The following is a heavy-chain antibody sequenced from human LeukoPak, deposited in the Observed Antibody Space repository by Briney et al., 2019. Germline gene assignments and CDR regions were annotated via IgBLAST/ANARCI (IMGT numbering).Heavy chain of an antibody. D-gene: IGHD5-12*01. CDR1: GFTFSGFA. CDR2: ITGSGGDT. V-gene: IGHV3-23*01. J-gene: IGHJ4*02. CDR3: ARAMALRRDLVAYFDY. Sequence: PGGSLRLSCAASGFTFSGFAMCWVRQAPGKGLEWVSAITGSGGDTNYADSVKGRFTISRDNSKNTLYLQMNSLRAEDTAVYYCARAMALRRDLVAYFDYWGQGTLVTVSS.